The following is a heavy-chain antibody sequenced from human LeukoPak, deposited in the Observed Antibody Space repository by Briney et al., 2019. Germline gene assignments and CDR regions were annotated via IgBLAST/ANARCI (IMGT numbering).Heavy chain of an antibody. V-gene: IGHV4-59*08. D-gene: IGHD3-10*01. CDR1: GGSISSYY. Sequence: SETLSLTCTVSGGSISSYYWSWIRQPPGKGLEWIGYIYYSGSTNYNHSLKSRVTISVDTSKNQFSLKLSTVTAADTAVYYCARLRFADYYYYGMDVWGQGTTVTVSS. CDR3: ARLRFADYYYYGMDV. J-gene: IGHJ6*02. CDR2: IYYSGST.